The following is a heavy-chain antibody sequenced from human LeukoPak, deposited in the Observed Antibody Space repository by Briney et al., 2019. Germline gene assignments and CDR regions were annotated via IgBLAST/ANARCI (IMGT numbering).Heavy chain of an antibody. CDR1: GGTFSSYA. D-gene: IGHD5-18*01. CDR3: ASSVDTALVSDVGFDI. CDR2: INPNSGGT. Sequence: VASVKVSCKASGGTFSSYAISWVRQAPGQGLEWMGWINPNSGGTNYAQKFQGRVTMTRDTSISTAYMELSRLRSDDTAVYYCASSVDTALVSDVGFDIWGQGTMVTVSS. J-gene: IGHJ3*02. V-gene: IGHV1-2*02.